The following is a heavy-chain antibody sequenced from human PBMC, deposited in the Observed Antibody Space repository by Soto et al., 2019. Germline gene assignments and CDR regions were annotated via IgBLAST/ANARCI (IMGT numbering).Heavy chain of an antibody. CDR2: ISSSGSTI. Sequence: PGGSLRLSCAASGFTFSSYEMNWVRQAPGKGLEWVSYISSSGSTIYYADSVKGRFTISRDNAKNSLYLQMNSLRAEDTAVYYCARDLPWTRYFDWLSPNYYYYGMDVWGQGTTVTVSS. CDR1: GFTFSSYE. V-gene: IGHV3-48*03. CDR3: ARDLPWTRYFDWLSPNYYYYGMDV. J-gene: IGHJ6*02. D-gene: IGHD3-9*01.